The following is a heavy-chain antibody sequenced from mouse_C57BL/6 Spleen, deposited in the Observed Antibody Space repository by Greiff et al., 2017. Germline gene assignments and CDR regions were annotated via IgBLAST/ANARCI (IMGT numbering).Heavy chain of an antibody. CDR2: INPNNGGT. CDR3: AGGYYPFDY. J-gene: IGHJ2*01. V-gene: IGHV1-26*01. Sequence: VQLQQSGPELVKPGASVKISCKASGYTFTDYYMNWVKQSHGKSLEWIGDINPNNGGTSYNQKFKGKATLTVDKSSSTAYMELRSLTSEDSAVYYCAGGYYPFDYWGQGTTLTVSS. D-gene: IGHD1-1*02. CDR1: GYTFTDYY.